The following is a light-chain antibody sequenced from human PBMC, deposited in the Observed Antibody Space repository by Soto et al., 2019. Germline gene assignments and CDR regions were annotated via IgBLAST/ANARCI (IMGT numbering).Light chain of an antibody. CDR3: QQYKNWPPWT. V-gene: IGKV3-15*01. CDR1: QSVSDN. J-gene: IGKJ1*01. CDR2: GTS. Sequence: EIVMTQSPAALSVSPGERATLSCRASQSVSDNLAWYQQKPGQAPRLLIFGTSTRATGIPARFSGSGSGTEFTLTISSLQSEDFAFYYCQQYKNWPPWTFGQGTKVDIK.